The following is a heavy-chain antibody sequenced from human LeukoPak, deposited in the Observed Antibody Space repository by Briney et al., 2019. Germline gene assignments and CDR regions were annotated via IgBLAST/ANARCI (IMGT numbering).Heavy chain of an antibody. CDR2: INPNSGGT. Sequence: ASVKVSCKASGYTFTGYYMHWVRQAPGQGLEWMGWINPNSGGTNYAQKFQGRVTMTRDTSISTAYMELSRLRSDDTAVYYCARDFAAAPNLGFDPWGQGTLVTVSS. V-gene: IGHV1-2*02. J-gene: IGHJ5*02. D-gene: IGHD6-13*01. CDR3: ARDFAAAPNLGFDP. CDR1: GYTFTGYY.